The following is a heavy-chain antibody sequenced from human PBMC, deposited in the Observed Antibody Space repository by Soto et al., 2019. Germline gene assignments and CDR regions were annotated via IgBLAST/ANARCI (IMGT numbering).Heavy chain of an antibody. D-gene: IGHD2-2*01. V-gene: IGHV3-30*18. Sequence: QVQLVESGGGVVQPGRSPRLSCVASGFTFSNYGMHWVRQAPGKGLEWVAIVSYNGRKEYYADSVKGRFSISRDNSKNTLYVQMNTLRDEDTAVYYCAKDSLRGEVPAALNFDYWGRGTLVTVSS. J-gene: IGHJ4*02. CDR1: GFTFSNYG. CDR2: VSYNGRKE. CDR3: AKDSLRGEVPAALNFDY.